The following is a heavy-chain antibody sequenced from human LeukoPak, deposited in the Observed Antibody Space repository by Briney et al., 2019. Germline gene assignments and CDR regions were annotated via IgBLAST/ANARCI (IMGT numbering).Heavy chain of an antibody. J-gene: IGHJ4*02. CDR1: GGSFSGYY. CDR2: INHSGST. V-gene: IGHV4-34*01. Sequence: PSETLSLTCAVYGGSFSGYYWSWIRQPPGKGLEWIGEINHSGSTNYNPSLKSRVTISVDTSKNQFSLKLSSVTAADTAVYYCARLVIAAAGLDYWGQGTLVTVSS. CDR3: ARLVIAAAGLDY. D-gene: IGHD6-13*01.